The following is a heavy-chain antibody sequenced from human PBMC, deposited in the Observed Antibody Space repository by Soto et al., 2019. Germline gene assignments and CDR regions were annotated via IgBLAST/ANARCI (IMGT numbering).Heavy chain of an antibody. V-gene: IGHV3-30*18. CDR3: AKDRRVIVYDSSGLDF. CDR1: GFTFSTYG. J-gene: IGHJ4*02. D-gene: IGHD3-22*01. Sequence: QVQLVESGGGVVQPGRSLRLSCAASGFTFSTYGMHWVRQAPGKGLEWVALISSDGSKVYYADSVKGLFTISRDNSKNTLYVQMNTLRVEDTAVYYVAKDRRVIVYDSSGLDFWGQGTLVTVSS. CDR2: ISSDGSKV.